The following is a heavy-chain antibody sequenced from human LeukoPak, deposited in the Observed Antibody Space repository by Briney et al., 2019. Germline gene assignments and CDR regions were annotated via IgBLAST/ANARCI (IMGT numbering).Heavy chain of an antibody. CDR2: ISYDGTNK. CDR3: AKDGYYGSGTYPDY. J-gene: IGHJ4*02. CDR1: GFTFSSYG. Sequence: PGGSLRLSCVASGFTFSSYGMNWVRQAPGKGLEWVAVISYDGTNKFYVDSLRGRFTISRDNSKNTLYLQMNSLRAEDTAVYYCAKDGYYGSGTYPDYWGQGTLVTVSS. D-gene: IGHD3-10*01. V-gene: IGHV3-30*18.